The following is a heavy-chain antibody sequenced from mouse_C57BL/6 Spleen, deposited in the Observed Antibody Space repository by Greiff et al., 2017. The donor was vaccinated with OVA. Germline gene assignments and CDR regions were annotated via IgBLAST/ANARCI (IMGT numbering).Heavy chain of an antibody. J-gene: IGHJ2*01. Sequence: QVQLKESGAELVRPGASVKMSCKASGYTFTSYNMHWVKQTPRQGLEWIGAIYPGNGDTSYNQKFKGKATLTVDKSSSTAYMQLSSLTSEDSAVYFCARGDGYDGYFDYWGQGTTLTVSS. D-gene: IGHD2-2*01. CDR1: GYTFTSYN. CDR3: ARGDGYDGYFDY. CDR2: IYPGNGDT. V-gene: IGHV1-12*01.